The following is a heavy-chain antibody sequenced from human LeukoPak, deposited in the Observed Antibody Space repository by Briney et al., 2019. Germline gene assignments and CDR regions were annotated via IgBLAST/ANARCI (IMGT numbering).Heavy chain of an antibody. CDR1: GFRFSDFT. CDR2: ISGSGGST. D-gene: IGHD4-23*01. V-gene: IGHV3-23*01. J-gene: IGHJ6*02. Sequence: PAGGSLRLSCAASGFRFSDFTMTWVRQAPGKGLEWVSAISGSGGSTYYADSVKGRFTISRDNSKNTLYLQMNSLRAEDTAVYYCAKENSESGPVWGQGTTVTVSS. CDR3: AKENSESGPV.